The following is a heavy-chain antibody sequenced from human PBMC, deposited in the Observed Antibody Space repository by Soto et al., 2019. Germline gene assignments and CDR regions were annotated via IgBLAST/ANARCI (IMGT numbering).Heavy chain of an antibody. CDR1: EYIFTNFY. V-gene: IGHV1-46*01. CDR2: MNPSGTT. J-gene: IGHJ4*02. Sequence: QMQLVQSGPELKKPGASVKLSCKASEYIFTNFYSHWVRQSPGQGLQWMGTMNPSGTTGSAQKFQDRVTMTRDTSTSTVYMELSGLRSEDSAVAYCAGGPRPRFDYWGQGTLVTVS. CDR3: AGGPRPRFDY.